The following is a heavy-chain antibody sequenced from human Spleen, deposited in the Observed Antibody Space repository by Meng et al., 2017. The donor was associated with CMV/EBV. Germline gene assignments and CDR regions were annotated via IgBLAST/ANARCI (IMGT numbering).Heavy chain of an antibody. J-gene: IGHJ1*01. Sequence: GGSLRLSCAASGFTFSDYAMSWVRQAPGKGLEWVSTISGSGANTYYADSVKGRLTISRDNSKNTLYLQVNSLRAGDTAVYYCAKDFRTGTTGAFQDWGQGTLVTVSS. CDR1: GFTFSDYA. D-gene: IGHD1-1*01. CDR2: ISGSGANT. V-gene: IGHV3-23*01. CDR3: AKDFRTGTTGAFQD.